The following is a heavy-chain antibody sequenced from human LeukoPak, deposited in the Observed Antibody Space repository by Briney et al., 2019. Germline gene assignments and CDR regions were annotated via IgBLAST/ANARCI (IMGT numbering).Heavy chain of an antibody. Sequence: GSSVKVSCKASGGTFSSYAISWVRLAPGQGLEWRGGIIPIFGTANYAQKFQGGVTITADESTSTAYMELSSLRSEDTAVYDCARESVAGRGGYFDYWGQGTLVTVSS. CDR1: GGTFSSYA. CDR2: IIPIFGTA. V-gene: IGHV1-69*01. J-gene: IGHJ4*02. CDR3: ARESVAGRGGYFDY. D-gene: IGHD6-19*01.